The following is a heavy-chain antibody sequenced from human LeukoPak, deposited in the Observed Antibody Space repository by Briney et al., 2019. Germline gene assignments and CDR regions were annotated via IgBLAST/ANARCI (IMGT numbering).Heavy chain of an antibody. D-gene: IGHD6-19*01. V-gene: IGHV1-2*02. Sequence: SVKVSCKASGYTFTGYYMHWVRQAPGQGLEWMGWINPNSGGTDYAQKFQGRVTMTRDTSISTAYMELSSLRFDDTAVYYCMRVAGTWVFWGQGALVTVSS. CDR2: INPNSGGT. J-gene: IGHJ4*02. CDR3: MRVAGTWVF. CDR1: GYTFTGYY.